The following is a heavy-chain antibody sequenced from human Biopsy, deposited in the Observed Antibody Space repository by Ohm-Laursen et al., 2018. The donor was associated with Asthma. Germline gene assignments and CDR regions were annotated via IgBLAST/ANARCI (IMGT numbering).Heavy chain of an antibody. V-gene: IGHV4-34*01. CDR1: PGSFNGFF. J-gene: IGHJ6*02. CDR2: TNERGVT. Sequence: GTLSLTCDVYPGSFNGFFWTWIRQSPGKGLEWIGETNERGVTNNNPSLKSRVIISIDTYWNRVSLKLTSVTAADTAVYCCARGPELDVWGQGTTVTVSS. CDR3: ARGPELDV.